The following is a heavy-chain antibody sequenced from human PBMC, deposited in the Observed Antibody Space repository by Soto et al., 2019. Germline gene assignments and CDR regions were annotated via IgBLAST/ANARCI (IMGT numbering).Heavy chain of an antibody. CDR1: GGTFSSYA. D-gene: IGHD3-22*01. Sequence: QVQLVQSGAEVKKPGSSVKVSCKASGGTFSSYAISWVRQAPGQGLEWMGGIIPIFGTANYAQTFQGRVTSTADESTSTAYMELSSVRSEDTAVYYCARGGSGAPDYGDKSVVGYDSSGYYPPSYFDYWGQGTLVTVSS. CDR3: ARGGSGAPDYGDKSVVGYDSSGYYPPSYFDY. J-gene: IGHJ4*02. CDR2: IIPIFGTA. V-gene: IGHV1-69*01.